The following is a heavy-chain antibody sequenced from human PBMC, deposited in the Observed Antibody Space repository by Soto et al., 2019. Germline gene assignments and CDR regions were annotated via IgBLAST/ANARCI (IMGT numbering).Heavy chain of an antibody. J-gene: IGHJ5*02. CDR2: INHSGST. Sequence: QVQLQQWGAGLLKPSETLSLTCAVYGGSFSGYYWSWIRQPPGKGLEWIGEINHSGSTNYNPSLKSRVTISVDTSKNQFSLKLSSVTAADTAVYYCARGLGPGIAAVRPSWGVDQHWFDPWGQGTLVTVSS. CDR1: GGSFSGYY. CDR3: ARGLGPGIAAVRPSWGVDQHWFDP. V-gene: IGHV4-34*01. D-gene: IGHD6-13*01.